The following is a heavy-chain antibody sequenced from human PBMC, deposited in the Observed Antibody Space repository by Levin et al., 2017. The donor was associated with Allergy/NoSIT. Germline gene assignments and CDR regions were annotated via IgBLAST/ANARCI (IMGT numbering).Heavy chain of an antibody. CDR1: GFSFNNYW. V-gene: IGHV3-74*01. CDR3: ARSTTSGASYVDY. D-gene: IGHD1-26*01. CDR2: IHTDGSST. Sequence: GGSLRLSCAASGFSFNNYWMHWVRQAPGKGLVWVSRIHTDGSSTYYADSVKGRFTISRDNAKNTLYLQMNSLRAEDTAVYYCARSTTSGASYVDYWAQGTLVTVSS. J-gene: IGHJ4*02.